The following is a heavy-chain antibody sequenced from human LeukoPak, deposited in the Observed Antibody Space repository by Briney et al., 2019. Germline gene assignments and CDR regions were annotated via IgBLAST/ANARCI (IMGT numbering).Heavy chain of an antibody. J-gene: IGHJ3*02. V-gene: IGHV4-4*07. CDR1: GGSISSYY. Sequence: SETLSLTCTVSGGSISSYYWSWIRQPAGKGLEWIGRIYTSGSTNYNPSLKSRVTMSVDTSKNQFSLKLSSVTAADTAVYYCARDSPMGPKGSLELLYAFDIWGQGTMVTVSS. CDR2: IYTSGST. D-gene: IGHD1-7*01. CDR3: ARDSPMGPKGSLELLYAFDI.